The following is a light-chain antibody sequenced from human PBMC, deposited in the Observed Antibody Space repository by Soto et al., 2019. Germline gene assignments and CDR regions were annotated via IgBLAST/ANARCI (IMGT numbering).Light chain of an antibody. J-gene: IGKJ2*01. CDR1: QRVSSNF. CDR2: DAS. CDR3: QQYGSSPRT. Sequence: PGERATLSCGASQRVSSNFLAWYQQKPGLAPRLLIYDASSRATGIPDRFSGSGSGTDFTLTISRLEPEDFAVYYCQQYGSSPRTFGQGTKLEIK. V-gene: IGKV3D-20*01.